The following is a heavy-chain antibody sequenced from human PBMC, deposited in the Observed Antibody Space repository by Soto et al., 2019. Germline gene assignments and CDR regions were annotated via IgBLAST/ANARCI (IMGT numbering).Heavy chain of an antibody. CDR1: GFSFSTYG. Sequence: QVQLVESGGGVVHPGRSLRLSCAASGFSFSTYGFYWVRQAPGKGLEWVALIWHDGSTTDYADSVKGRFTISRDNSKNTLYLQMNSLRAEDTAVYYCTREQQWVVYGASDIWGQGTMVTVSS. CDR2: IWHDGSTT. CDR3: TREQQWVVYGASDI. D-gene: IGHD6-19*01. J-gene: IGHJ3*02. V-gene: IGHV3-33*01.